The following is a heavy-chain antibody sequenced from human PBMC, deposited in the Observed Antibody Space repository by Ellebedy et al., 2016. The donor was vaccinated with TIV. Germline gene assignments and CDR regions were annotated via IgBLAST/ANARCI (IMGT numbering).Heavy chain of an antibody. V-gene: IGHV4-38-2*02. CDR3: AGIAAAGYRTHFDY. Sequence: SETLSLTXTVSGYSISSGYYWGWIRQPPGKGLEWIGSIYHSGSTYYNPSLKSRVTISVDTSKNQFSLKLSSVTAADTAVYYCAGIAAAGYRTHFDYWGQGILVTVSS. CDR1: GYSISSGYY. D-gene: IGHD6-13*01. J-gene: IGHJ4*02. CDR2: IYHSGST.